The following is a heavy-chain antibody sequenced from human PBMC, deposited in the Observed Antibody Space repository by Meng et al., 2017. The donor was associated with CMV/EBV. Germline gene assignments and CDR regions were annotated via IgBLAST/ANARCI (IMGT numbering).Heavy chain of an antibody. D-gene: IGHD2-2*01. CDR2: IYSSGGT. V-gene: IGHV4-4*07. Sequence: TVSGGCIRSYYWSWIRQPAGKGLEWIGRIYSSGGTNYKSSLKSRVTMSVDTSRNQLSLKLSSVTAADTAVYYCARTDCSSTSCYLNYWGQGTLVTVSS. J-gene: IGHJ4*02. CDR1: GGCIRSYY. CDR3: ARTDCSSTSCYLNY.